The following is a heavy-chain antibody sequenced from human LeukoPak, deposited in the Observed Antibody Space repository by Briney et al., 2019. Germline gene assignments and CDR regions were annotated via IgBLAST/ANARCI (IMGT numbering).Heavy chain of an antibody. CDR3: ARERLPNDYGDYGGGFDY. D-gene: IGHD4-17*01. J-gene: IGHJ4*02. CDR1: GFTFGSYG. Sequence: GGSLRLSCVASGFTFGSYGMLWVRQAPGKGLERVAVIWFDGTYKYNEDSVKGRFNISRDNFKDTVYLQMTSLRVEDTAVYYCARERLPNDYGDYGGGFDYWGQGALVTVSS. V-gene: IGHV3-33*01. CDR2: IWFDGTYK.